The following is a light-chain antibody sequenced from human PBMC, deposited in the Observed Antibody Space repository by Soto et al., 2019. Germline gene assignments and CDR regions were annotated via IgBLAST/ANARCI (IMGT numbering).Light chain of an antibody. V-gene: IGLV1-44*01. J-gene: IGLJ3*02. Sequence: QAVVTQPPSASGTPGPRVTISCSGSSSNIGSRTVNWYQQLPGTAPKLLIYTDSRRPSGVPDRFSGYRSGTSASLAISGLQSEDEADYYCAVWDDSLNGGVFGGGTKLTVL. CDR1: SSNIGSRT. CDR2: TDS. CDR3: AVWDDSLNGGV.